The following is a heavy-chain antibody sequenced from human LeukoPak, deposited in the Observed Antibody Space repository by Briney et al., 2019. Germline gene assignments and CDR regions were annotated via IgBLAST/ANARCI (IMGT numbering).Heavy chain of an antibody. Sequence: GRSLRLSCAASGFTFSSYGMHWVRQAPGKGLEWVAVISYDGSNKYYADSVKGRFTISRDNSKNTLYLQMNSLRAEDTAAYYCASSPDYDSSGYAFDIWGQGTMVTVSS. CDR2: ISYDGSNK. D-gene: IGHD3-22*01. CDR3: ASSPDYDSSGYAFDI. V-gene: IGHV3-30*03. CDR1: GFTFSSYG. J-gene: IGHJ3*02.